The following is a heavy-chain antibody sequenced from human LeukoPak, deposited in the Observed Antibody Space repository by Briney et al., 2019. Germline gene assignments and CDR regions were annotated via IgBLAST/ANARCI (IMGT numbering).Heavy chain of an antibody. CDR3: ARDGELAYYYDSSGYFDY. Sequence: GGSLRLSCAASGFTFSSYGMHWVRQAPGKGLEWVAVIWYGGSNKYYADSVKGRFTISRDNSKNTLYLQMNSLRAEDTAVYYCARDGELAYYYDSSGYFDYWGQGTLVTVSS. V-gene: IGHV3-33*01. J-gene: IGHJ4*02. D-gene: IGHD3-22*01. CDR2: IWYGGSNK. CDR1: GFTFSSYG.